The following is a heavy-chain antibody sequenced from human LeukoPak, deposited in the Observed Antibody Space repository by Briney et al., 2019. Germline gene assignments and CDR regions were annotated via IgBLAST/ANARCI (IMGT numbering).Heavy chain of an antibody. CDR1: GFNFSSYA. CDR2: ISYDGSNK. V-gene: IGHV3-30-3*01. D-gene: IGHD5-18*01. CDR3: ARGGDAAMVLDY. J-gene: IGHJ4*02. Sequence: PGGALRLSCGAPGFNFSSYAMHWGRQAPGKGLGGGAVISYDGSNKYYADSVKGRFTISRDNSKNTLYLQMNSLRAEDTAVNYCARGGDAAMVLDYWGQGTLVTVSS.